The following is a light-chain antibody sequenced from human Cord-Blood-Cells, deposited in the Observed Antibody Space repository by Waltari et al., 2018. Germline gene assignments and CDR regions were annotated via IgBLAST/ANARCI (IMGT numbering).Light chain of an antibody. V-gene: IGKV1-39*01. CDR3: QQSYSTPWT. Sequence: DIQMTQSPSSLSASLGDRVTITCRASQSISSYLNWYQQKPGKAPKLLISSASSLQSGVPSRFSGSGSGTDFTLTISSLQPEDFATYYCQQSYSTPWTFGQGTKVEIK. CDR1: QSISSY. CDR2: SAS. J-gene: IGKJ1*01.